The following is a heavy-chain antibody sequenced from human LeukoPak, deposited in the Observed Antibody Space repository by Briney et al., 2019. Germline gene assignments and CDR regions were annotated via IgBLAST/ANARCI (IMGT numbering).Heavy chain of an antibody. J-gene: IGHJ4*02. V-gene: IGHV3-15*01. CDR2: IKKKTEGETT. Sequence: GGSLRLSCAASGFTFNNAWMTWVRQTPGKGLEWVGRIKKKTEGETTDYAAAVKGRFNISRDDSKNTVYLQMNSLKSEDTAVYYCATAVATTGFDFWGQGTLVTLSA. D-gene: IGHD1-26*01. CDR1: GFTFNNAW. CDR3: ATAVATTGFDF.